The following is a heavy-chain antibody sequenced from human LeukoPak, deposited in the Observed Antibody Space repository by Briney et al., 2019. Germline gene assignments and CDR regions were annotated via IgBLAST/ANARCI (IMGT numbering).Heavy chain of an antibody. V-gene: IGHV1-2*02. J-gene: IGHJ6*03. CDR1: GYTFIDYY. Sequence: ASVKVSCKASGYTFIDYYIYWVRQAPGQGLEVMGWINTKSGDTKYVQKFQGRVTMTRDTSLTTAYMELSRLRVDDTAVYFCARELRSYYRHYYYMDVWGKGTTVTVSS. CDR2: INTKSGDT. D-gene: IGHD1-26*01. CDR3: ARELRSYYRHYYYMDV.